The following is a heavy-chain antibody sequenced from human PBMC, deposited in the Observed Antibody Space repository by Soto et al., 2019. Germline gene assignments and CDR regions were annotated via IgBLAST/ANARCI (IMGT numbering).Heavy chain of an antibody. J-gene: IGHJ5*02. CDR3: ARDGGWGIAAAGTKNWFDP. D-gene: IGHD6-13*01. Sequence: PSQTLSLTCAISGDSVSSNSAAWNWIRQSPSRGLEWLGRTYYRSKWYNDYAVSVKSRITINPDTSKNQFSLQLNSVTPEDTAVYYCARDGGWGIAAAGTKNWFDPWGQGTLVTVSS. V-gene: IGHV6-1*01. CDR1: GDSVSSNSAA. CDR2: TYYRSKWYN.